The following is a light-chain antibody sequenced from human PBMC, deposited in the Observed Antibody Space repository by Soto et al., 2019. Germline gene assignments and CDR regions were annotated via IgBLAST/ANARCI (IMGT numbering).Light chain of an antibody. V-gene: IGKV3-20*01. CDR2: GAS. CDR3: QQYDSSPWT. CDR1: QSVSSSF. J-gene: IGKJ1*01. Sequence: EIVLTQSPGTLSLSPGERATLSCRASQSVSSSFLAWYQQKPGQAPRLLIYGASSRPTGIPERFRGRGSGTDFTITISRLEPEDFAVYYCQQYDSSPWTFGQGTTVEI.